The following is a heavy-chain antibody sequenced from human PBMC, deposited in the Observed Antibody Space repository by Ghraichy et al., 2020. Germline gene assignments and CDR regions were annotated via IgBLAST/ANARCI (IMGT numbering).Heavy chain of an antibody. Sequence: GGSLRLSCAASGFTFSSYSMNWVRQAPGKGLEWVSYISSSSSTIYYADSVKGRFTISRDNAKNSLYLQMNSLRDEDTAVYYCAVLAVAGPYYYYYMDVWGKGTTVTVSS. CDR1: GFTFSSYS. J-gene: IGHJ6*03. CDR2: ISSSSSTI. CDR3: AVLAVAGPYYYYYMDV. V-gene: IGHV3-48*02. D-gene: IGHD6-19*01.